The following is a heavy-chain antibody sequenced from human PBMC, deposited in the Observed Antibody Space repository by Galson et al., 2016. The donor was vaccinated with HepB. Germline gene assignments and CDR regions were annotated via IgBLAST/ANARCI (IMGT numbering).Heavy chain of an antibody. D-gene: IGHD3-22*01. CDR2: IYSGGST. J-gene: IGHJ4*02. Sequence: SLRLSCAASGFTVSNNYMNWVRQAPGKGLEWVSTIYSGGSTYYADSVKGRFTISRDNSKNTLYLQMNSLRAEDTAVYYCARYLYYYDTSGYHVDYFDSWGQGTLVTVSS. V-gene: IGHV3-53*01. CDR1: GFTVSNNY. CDR3: ARYLYYYDTSGYHVDYFDS.